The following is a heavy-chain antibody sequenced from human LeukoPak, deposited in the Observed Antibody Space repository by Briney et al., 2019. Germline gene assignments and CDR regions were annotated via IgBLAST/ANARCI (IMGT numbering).Heavy chain of an antibody. Sequence: ASVKVSCQGSGYTFTSYYMHWVRQAPGQGLEWMGIINPSGGSTSYAQKFQGRVTMTRDTSTSTVYMELSSLRSEDTAVYYCASATGTHHDAFDIWGQGTMVTVSS. CDR2: INPSGGST. D-gene: IGHD4-17*01. CDR1: GYTFTSYY. J-gene: IGHJ3*02. V-gene: IGHV1-46*01. CDR3: ASATGTHHDAFDI.